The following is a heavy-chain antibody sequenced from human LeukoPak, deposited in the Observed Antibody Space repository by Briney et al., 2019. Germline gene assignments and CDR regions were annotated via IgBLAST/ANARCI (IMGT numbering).Heavy chain of an antibody. CDR2: IPYSGRT. CDR3: ARYISSGNDY. CDR1: GGSISPYY. J-gene: IGHJ4*02. V-gene: IGHV4-59*08. Sequence: PSETLSLTCTVSGGSISPYYWSWIRQPPGRGLEWIASIPYSGRTNSNPSLKSRVTLSVDTSKNQFSLKLISVTAADTAVYYCARYISSGNDYWGQGSLVTVSS. D-gene: IGHD6-13*01.